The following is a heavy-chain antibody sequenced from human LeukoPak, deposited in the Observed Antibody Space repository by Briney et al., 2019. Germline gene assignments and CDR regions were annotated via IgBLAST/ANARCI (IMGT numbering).Heavy chain of an antibody. CDR1: GYNFATYW. V-gene: IGHV5-51*01. Sequence: GESLKISCKASGYNFATYWIGWVRQMPGKGLEWMGIIYPSDSDTRYSPSFQGQVTISADKSISTAYLQWGSLRASDTAIYYCVRTGSRYCQDYWGQGTLVTVSS. D-gene: IGHD2-15*01. CDR3: VRTGSRYCQDY. CDR2: IYPSDSDT. J-gene: IGHJ4*02.